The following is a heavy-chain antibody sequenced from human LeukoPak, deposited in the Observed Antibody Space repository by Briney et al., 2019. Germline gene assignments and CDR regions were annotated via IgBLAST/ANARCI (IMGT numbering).Heavy chain of an antibody. Sequence: PGGSLRLSCAASGFTFSSYAMSWVRQAPGKGLEWVSYISSSGSTIYYADSVKGRFTISRDNAKNSLYLQMNSLRAEDTAVYYCAREWRQLVPVGNWFDPWGQGTLVTVSS. V-gene: IGHV3-48*04. CDR1: GFTFSSYA. J-gene: IGHJ5*02. CDR3: AREWRQLVPVGNWFDP. CDR2: ISSSGSTI. D-gene: IGHD6-13*01.